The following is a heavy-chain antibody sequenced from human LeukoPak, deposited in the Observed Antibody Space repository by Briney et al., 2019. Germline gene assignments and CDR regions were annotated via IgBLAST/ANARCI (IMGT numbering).Heavy chain of an antibody. Sequence: GGSLRLSCAASGFTFSDYYMSWIRQAPGKGLEWVANIKQDGSEKYYVDSVKGRFTISRDNAKNSLYLQMNSLRAEDTAVYYCARDRHYYGSGSYYHHYYYYYMDVWGKGTTVTVSS. CDR3: ARDRHYYGSGSYYHHYYYYYMDV. V-gene: IGHV3-7*01. CDR1: GFTFSDYY. CDR2: IKQDGSEK. J-gene: IGHJ6*03. D-gene: IGHD3-10*01.